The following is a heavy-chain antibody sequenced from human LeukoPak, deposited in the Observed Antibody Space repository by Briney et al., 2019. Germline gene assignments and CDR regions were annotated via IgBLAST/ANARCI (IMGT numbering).Heavy chain of an antibody. D-gene: IGHD2-2*01. CDR1: GYTFTSYG. Sequence: VKVSCKASGYTFTSYGISWVRQAPGQGLEWMGWISAYNGNTNYAQKLQGRVTMTTDTSTSTAYMELSSLRSEDTAVYYCATSPPYCSSTSCYAEGFYMDVWGKGTTVTISS. V-gene: IGHV1-18*01. J-gene: IGHJ6*03. CDR3: ATSPPYCSSTSCYAEGFYMDV. CDR2: ISAYNGNT.